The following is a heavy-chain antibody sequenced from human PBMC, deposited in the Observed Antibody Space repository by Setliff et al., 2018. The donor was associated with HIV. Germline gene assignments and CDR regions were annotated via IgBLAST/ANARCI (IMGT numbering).Heavy chain of an antibody. CDR2: IDYRGSA. J-gene: IGHJ4*02. CDR3: AREGKTAMVTKYFDY. D-gene: IGHD5-18*01. Sequence: SETLSLTCTVSGGSVNSATYYWSWIRQHPGKGLEWIGYIDYRGSAFYNPSLKSRITISVDTSKNQFSLRMKSVTAADTAMYYCAREGKTAMVTKYFDYWGQGTMVTVSS. CDR1: GGSVNSATYY. V-gene: IGHV4-31*03.